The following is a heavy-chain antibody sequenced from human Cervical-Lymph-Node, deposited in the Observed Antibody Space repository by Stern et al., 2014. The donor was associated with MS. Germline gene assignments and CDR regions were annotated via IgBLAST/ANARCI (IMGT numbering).Heavy chain of an antibody. Sequence: DQLVESGAEVKKPGASVKVSCKASGYSFTAYYMHWVRQAPGQGLEWMGWIDPNSGGTKSAQNFQGRVTMTRDTSISTFYMELSGLPSDDTAVFYCARERHSMDVWGQGTTVTVSS. V-gene: IGHV1-2*02. CDR1: GYSFTAYY. CDR2: IDPNSGGT. CDR3: ARERHSMDV. J-gene: IGHJ6*02.